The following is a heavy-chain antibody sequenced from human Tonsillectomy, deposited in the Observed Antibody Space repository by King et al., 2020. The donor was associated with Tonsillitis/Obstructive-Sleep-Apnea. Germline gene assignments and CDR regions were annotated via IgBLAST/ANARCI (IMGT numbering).Heavy chain of an antibody. J-gene: IGHJ4*02. V-gene: IGHV3-74*01. D-gene: IGHD1-1*01. CDR3: ARAQSGTLDY. CDR1: GFTFSSHW. Sequence: VQLVESGGGLVQPGGSLRLSCAASGFTFSSHWMHWVRQAPGKGLEWVSRINTDGRTTSHADSVKGRFTISRDNAKNALYLQMHSLRAEDTAVYYCARAQSGTLDYWGQGTLVTVSS. CDR2: INTDGRTT.